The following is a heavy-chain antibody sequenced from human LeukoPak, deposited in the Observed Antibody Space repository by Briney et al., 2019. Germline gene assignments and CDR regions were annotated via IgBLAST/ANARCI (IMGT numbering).Heavy chain of an antibody. V-gene: IGHV3-30-3*01. J-gene: IGHJ4*02. Sequence: GRSLRLSCAASGFTFSSYAMHWVRQAPSKGLEWVAVISYDGSNKYYADSVKGRFTISRDNSKNTLYLQMNSLRAEDTAVYYCAKASYYYDSSGYYFSYWGQGTLVTVSS. CDR2: ISYDGSNK. CDR1: GFTFSSYA. D-gene: IGHD3-22*01. CDR3: AKASYYYDSSGYYFSY.